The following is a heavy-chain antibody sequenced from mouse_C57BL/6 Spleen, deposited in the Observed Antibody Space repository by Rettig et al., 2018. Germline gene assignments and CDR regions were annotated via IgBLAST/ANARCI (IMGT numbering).Heavy chain of an antibody. CDR2: INPNNGGT. D-gene: IGHD6-2*01. V-gene: IGHV1-26*01. CDR1: GYTFTDYY. CDR3: ARWVRSLFDY. J-gene: IGHJ2*01. Sequence: QLQQSGPELVKPGASVKISCKASGYTFTDYYMNWVKQSHGKSLEWIGDINPNNGGTSYNQKFKGKATLTVDKSSSTAYMELRSLTSEDSAVYYCARWVRSLFDYWGQGTTLTVSS.